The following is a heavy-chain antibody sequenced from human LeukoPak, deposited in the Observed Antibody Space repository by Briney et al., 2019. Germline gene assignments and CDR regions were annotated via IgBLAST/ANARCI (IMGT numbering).Heavy chain of an antibody. Sequence: SETLSLTCAVYGGSFSGYYWSWIRQPPGKGLEWIGEINHSGSTNYNPSLKSRVTISVDTSKNQFSLKLSSVTAADTAVYYCARGFTVTTDYYYCGMDVWGQGTTVTVSS. D-gene: IGHD4-17*01. CDR2: INHSGST. J-gene: IGHJ6*02. CDR1: GGSFSGYY. CDR3: ARGFTVTTDYYYCGMDV. V-gene: IGHV4-34*01.